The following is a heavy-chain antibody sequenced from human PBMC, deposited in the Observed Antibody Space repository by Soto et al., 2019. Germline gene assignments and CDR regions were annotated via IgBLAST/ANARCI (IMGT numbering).Heavy chain of an antibody. V-gene: IGHV3-49*02. Sequence: LSLTCAVYGVSFSCYYWSWVRPAPGKGLEWVGFIRSKAYGGTTEYAASVKGRFTISRDDSKSIAYLQMNSLKTEDTAVYYCTAGKLYPSLDFDYWGQGTLVTVS. CDR2: IRSKAYGGTT. J-gene: IGHJ4*02. CDR1: GVSFSCYY. CDR3: TAGKLYPSLDFDY. D-gene: IGHD2-8*01.